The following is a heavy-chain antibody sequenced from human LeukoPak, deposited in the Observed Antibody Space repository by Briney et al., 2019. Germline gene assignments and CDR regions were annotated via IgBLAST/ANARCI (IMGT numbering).Heavy chain of an antibody. CDR1: GYTFTSYD. Sequence: GASVKVSCKASGYTFTSYDINWVRQATGQGLEWMGWMNPNSGNTGYAQKFQGRVTISADESTSTAYMELSSLRFEDTAVYYCARDLTMVRGARYRPYNWFDAWGQGTLVTVSP. CDR2: MNPNSGNT. D-gene: IGHD3-10*01. CDR3: ARDLTMVRGARYRPYNWFDA. V-gene: IGHV1-8*03. J-gene: IGHJ5*02.